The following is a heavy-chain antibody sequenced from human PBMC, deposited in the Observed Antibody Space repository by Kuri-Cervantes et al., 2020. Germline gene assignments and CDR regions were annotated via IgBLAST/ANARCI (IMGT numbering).Heavy chain of an antibody. D-gene: IGHD4-11*01. CDR2: IYYSGST. J-gene: IGHJ6*02. V-gene: IGHV4-39*07. Sequence: ESLKISCTVSGGSISSSSYYWGWIRQPPGKGLEWIGSIYYSGSTYYNPSLKSRVTMSVDTSKNQFSLKLSSVTAADTAVYYCARDLTTVTTGYYYYGMDIWGQGTTVTVSS. CDR1: GGSISSSSYY. CDR3: ARDLTTVTTGYYYYGMDI.